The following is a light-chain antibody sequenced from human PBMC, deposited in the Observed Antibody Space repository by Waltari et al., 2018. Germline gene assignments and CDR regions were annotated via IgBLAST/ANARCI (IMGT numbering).Light chain of an antibody. CDR2: AAS. Sequence: AIHMTQSPSSLSASVGNRVTITCRARQGIRDDLGWYQQKPGKAPQLLIYAASSLQSGVLSRLGGSGSGTDFTLTISSLQPEDLATYYCLQDYKYPYTVGQGTKLEIK. CDR3: LQDYKYPYT. CDR1: QGIRDD. J-gene: IGKJ2*01. V-gene: IGKV1-6*01.